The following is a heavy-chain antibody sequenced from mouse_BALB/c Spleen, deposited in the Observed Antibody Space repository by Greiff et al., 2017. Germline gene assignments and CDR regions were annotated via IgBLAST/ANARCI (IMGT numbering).Heavy chain of an antibody. Sequence: VQLKQSGAELVKPGASVKLSCTASGFNIKDTYMHWVKQRPEQGLEWIGRIDPANGNTKYDPKFQGKATITADTSSNTAYLQLSSLTSEDTAVYYCARYDYEDYAMDYWGQGTSVTVSS. CDR2: IDPANGNT. CDR1: GFNIKDTY. J-gene: IGHJ4*01. CDR3: ARYDYEDYAMDY. V-gene: IGHV14-3*02. D-gene: IGHD2-4*01.